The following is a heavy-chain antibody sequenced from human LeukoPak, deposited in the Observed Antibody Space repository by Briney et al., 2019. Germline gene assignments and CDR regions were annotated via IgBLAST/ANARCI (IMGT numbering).Heavy chain of an antibody. CDR1: GGSISSSSYY. CDR2: IYYSGST. V-gene: IGHV4-39*01. Sequence: PSETLSLTCTVSGGSISSSSYYWGWIRQPPGKGLEWIGSIYYSGSTYYNPSLKSRVTISVDTSKNQFSLKLSSVTAADTAVYYCARHEGSGWYVPRQYYFDYWGQGTLVTVSS. D-gene: IGHD6-19*01. CDR3: ARHEGSGWYVPRQYYFDY. J-gene: IGHJ4*02.